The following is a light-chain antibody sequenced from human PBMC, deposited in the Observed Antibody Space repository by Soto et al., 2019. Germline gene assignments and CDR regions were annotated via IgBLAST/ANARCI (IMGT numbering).Light chain of an antibody. V-gene: IGKV3-11*01. J-gene: IGKJ5*01. CDR2: DAS. CDR3: QQRSNWPPPIT. CDR1: QSVSSY. Sequence: EIVLTQSPATLSLSPGERATLSCRASQSVSSYLAWYQQKPGQAPRLLIYDASNRATGIPARFSGSESGKNFTFTISSLEPEDFAVYYCQQRSNWPPPITFGQGTRLEIK.